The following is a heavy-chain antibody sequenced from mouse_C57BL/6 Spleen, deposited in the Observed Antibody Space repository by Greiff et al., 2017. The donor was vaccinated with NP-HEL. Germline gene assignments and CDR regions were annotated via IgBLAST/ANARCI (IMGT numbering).Heavy chain of an antibody. CDR3: ANYGNYGDYYAMDY. CDR2: IWSGGST. V-gene: IGHV2-4*01. Sequence: QVQLKESGPGLVQPSQSLSITCTVSGFSLTSYGVHWVRQPPGKGLEWLGVIWSGGSTDYNAAFISRLSISKDNSKSQVFFKMNSLQADDTAIYYCANYGNYGDYYAMDYWGQGTSVTVSS. CDR1: GFSLTSYG. J-gene: IGHJ4*01. D-gene: IGHD2-1*01.